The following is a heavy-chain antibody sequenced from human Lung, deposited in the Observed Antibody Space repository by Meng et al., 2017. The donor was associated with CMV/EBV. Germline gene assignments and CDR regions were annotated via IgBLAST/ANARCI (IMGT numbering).Heavy chain of an antibody. CDR2: VWFDGSKE. V-gene: IGHV3-33*03. CDR3: AKGNGMVDS. Sequence: LRLSCEASGFSLTTYAMQWVRQAPGRGLEWVAIVWFDGSKESYVNSVKGRFTVSRDISKNTVYLQMNSLRAEDTAVYYCAKGNGMVDSWGQGTLVTSPQ. CDR1: GFSLTTYA. J-gene: IGHJ4*02. D-gene: IGHD1-1*01.